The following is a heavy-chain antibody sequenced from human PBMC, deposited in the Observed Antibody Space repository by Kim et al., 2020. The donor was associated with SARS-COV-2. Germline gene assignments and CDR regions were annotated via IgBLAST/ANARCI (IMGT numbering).Heavy chain of an antibody. V-gene: IGHV3-53*01. CDR1: GFTVSSNY. J-gene: IGHJ2*01. CDR3: ARHYYDSSGYYYWYFDL. D-gene: IGHD3-22*01. Sequence: GGSLRLSCAASGFTVSSNYMSWVRQAPGKGLEWVSVIYSGGSTYYADSVKGRFTISRDNSKNTLYLQMNSLRAEDTAVYYCARHYYDSSGYYYWYFDLWGRGTLVTVSS. CDR2: IYSGGST.